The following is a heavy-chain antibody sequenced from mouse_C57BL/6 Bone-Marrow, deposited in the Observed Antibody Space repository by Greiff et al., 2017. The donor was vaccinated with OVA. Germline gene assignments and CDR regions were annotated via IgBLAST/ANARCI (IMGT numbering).Heavy chain of an antibody. V-gene: IGHV7-3*01. D-gene: IGHD1-2*01. J-gene: IGHJ3*01. CDR3: ARNSNGPWFAY. Sequence: EVKVVESGGGLVQPGGSLSLSCAASGFTFTDYYMSWVRQPPGKALEWLGFIRNKANGYTTEYSASVKGRFTISRDNSQSILYLQMNALRAEDSATYYCARNSNGPWFAYWGQGTLVTVSA. CDR2: IRNKANGYTT. CDR1: GFTFTDYY.